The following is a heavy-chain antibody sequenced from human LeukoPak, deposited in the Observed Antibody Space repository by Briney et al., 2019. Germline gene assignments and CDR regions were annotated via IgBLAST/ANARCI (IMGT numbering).Heavy chain of an antibody. CDR2: ISYDGSNK. D-gene: IGHD5-12*01. V-gene: IGHV3-30*18. J-gene: IGHJ3*02. CDR3: AKVARVATTFDAFDI. Sequence: GGSLRLSCAASGFTFSSYGMHWVRQAPDKGLEWVAVISYDGSNKYYADSVKGRFTISRDNSKNTLYLQMNSLRAEDTAVYYCAKVARVATTFDAFDIWGQGTMVTVSS. CDR1: GFTFSSYG.